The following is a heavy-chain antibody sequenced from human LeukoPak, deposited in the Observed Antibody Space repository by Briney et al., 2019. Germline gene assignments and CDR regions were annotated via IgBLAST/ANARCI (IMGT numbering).Heavy chain of an antibody. CDR3: ARDLWNFYDDSGYNRDFDS. CDR2: IGTYGGDT. Sequence: TSRISWVRQAPGQGLEWMGWIGTYGGDTYYAQKFQGRITATTDTSTSTVYMELRNLRSDDTAVYYCARDLWNFYDDSGYNRDFDSWGQGTLVTVSS. D-gene: IGHD3-22*01. J-gene: IGHJ5*01. V-gene: IGHV1-18*01. CDR1: TSR.